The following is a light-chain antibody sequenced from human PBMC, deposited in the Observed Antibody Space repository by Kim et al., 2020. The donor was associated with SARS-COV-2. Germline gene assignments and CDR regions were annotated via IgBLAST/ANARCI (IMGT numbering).Light chain of an antibody. CDR3: AAWDDSLNGRWV. CDR1: SSNIGSNT. J-gene: IGLJ3*02. Sequence: QSVLTRPPSASGTPGQRVTISCSGSSSNIGSNTVNWYQQLPGTAPKLLIYSNNQRPSGVPDRFSGSKSGTSASLAISGLQSEDEADYYCAAWDDSLNGRWVFGGGTQLTVL. V-gene: IGLV1-44*01. CDR2: SNN.